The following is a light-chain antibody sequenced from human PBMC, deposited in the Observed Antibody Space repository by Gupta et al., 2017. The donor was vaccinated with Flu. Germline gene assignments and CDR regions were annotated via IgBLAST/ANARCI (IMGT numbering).Light chain of an antibody. CDR2: KAS. J-gene: IGKJ4*01. Sequence: DIQMTQSPSTLSASVGDRVTITCRASQSISSWLAWYQQKPGKAPKLLIYKASRVESGVPSRFSGSGSGTXFTLTIXSRQPDDFATYYCQQDNSFPITFGXGTKVEIK. CDR3: QQDNSFPIT. CDR1: QSISSW. V-gene: IGKV1-5*03.